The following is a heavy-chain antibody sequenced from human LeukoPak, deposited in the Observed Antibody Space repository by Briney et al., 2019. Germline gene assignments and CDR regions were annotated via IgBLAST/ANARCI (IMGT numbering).Heavy chain of an antibody. J-gene: IGHJ4*02. CDR3: ARVITGTTDY. V-gene: IGHV3-30*03. D-gene: IGHD1-20*01. CDR2: ISYDGSNK. CDR1: GFTFSSYG. Sequence: GGSLRLSCAASGFTFSSYGMHWVRRAPGKGLEWVAVISYDGSNKYYADSVKGRFTISRDNSKNTLYLQMYSLRAEDTAVYYCARVITGTTDYWGQGTLVTVSS.